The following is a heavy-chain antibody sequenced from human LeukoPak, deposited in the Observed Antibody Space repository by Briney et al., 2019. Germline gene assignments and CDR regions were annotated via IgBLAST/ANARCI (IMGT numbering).Heavy chain of an antibody. CDR3: ASSGLPSRRWDYVWGSYRYDDY. CDR2: INPNGGDT. J-gene: IGHJ4*02. V-gene: IGHV1-2*02. Sequence: ASVKVSCKASGYTFTGYYMHWVRQAPGQGLQWMGWINPNGGDTNYAQKFQGRVTMTRDTSISTAYMELSRLRSEDTAVYYCASSGLPSRRWDYVWGSYRYDDYWGQGTLVTVSS. CDR1: GYTFTGYY. D-gene: IGHD3-16*02.